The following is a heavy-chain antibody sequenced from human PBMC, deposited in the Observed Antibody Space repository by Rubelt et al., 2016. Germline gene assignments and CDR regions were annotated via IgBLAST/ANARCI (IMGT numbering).Heavy chain of an antibody. D-gene: IGHD1-14*01. CDR3: ARDPVPGNAVYDPFEF. J-gene: IGHJ4*02. CDR2: ISFDGDIT. CDR1: GFIFSDFY. Sequence: GFIFSDFYLSWIRQAPGKGLEWLSYISFDGDITFYAASVKGRFSVSRDNANNSLYLQMNSLRAEDTAMYYCARDPVPGNAVYDPFEFWGQGIMVTVSS. V-gene: IGHV3-11*01.